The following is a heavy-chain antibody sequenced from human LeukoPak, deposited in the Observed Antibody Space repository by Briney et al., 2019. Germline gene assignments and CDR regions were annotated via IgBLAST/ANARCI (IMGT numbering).Heavy chain of an antibody. V-gene: IGHV3-7*01. CDR1: GFTSSSYW. J-gene: IGHJ4*02. CDR3: ARIRGDGSTFEY. Sequence: PGGSLRLSCAASGFTSSSYWMSWVRQAPGKGLEWVANIQQGGSAKYYMDSVKGRFTISRDDAKSSLYLQTNSLRAEDTAVYFCARIRGDGSTFEYWGQGTLVTVSS. D-gene: IGHD5-24*01. CDR2: IQQGGSAK.